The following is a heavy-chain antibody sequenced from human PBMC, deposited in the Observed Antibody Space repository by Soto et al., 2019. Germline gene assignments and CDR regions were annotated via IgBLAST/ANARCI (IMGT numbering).Heavy chain of an antibody. CDR3: ATPRMYSGSYYFGMDV. CDR1: GYTFTNYD. CDR2: FSPSGGST. V-gene: IGHV1-46*01. Sequence: ASVKVSCKASGYTFTNYDIIWVRQAPGQGLEWMGIFSPSGGSTAYAQRFQGRVTMTRDTSTSTVYMELSSLRSEDTAVYYCATPRMYSGSYYFGMDVWGQGTTVTVSS. J-gene: IGHJ6*02. D-gene: IGHD1-26*01.